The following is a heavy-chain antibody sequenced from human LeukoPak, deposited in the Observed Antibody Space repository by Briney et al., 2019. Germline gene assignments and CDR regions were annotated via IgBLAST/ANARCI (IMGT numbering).Heavy chain of an antibody. Sequence: GGSLRLSCAASGFTFNNAWMSWVRQAPGKGLEWVSAISGSGGSTYYADSVKGRFTISRDNSKNTLYLQMNSLRAEDTAVYYCAKYSSGPYWGQGTLVTVSS. J-gene: IGHJ4*02. CDR2: ISGSGGST. D-gene: IGHD3-10*01. CDR1: GFTFNNAW. V-gene: IGHV3-23*01. CDR3: AKYSSGPY.